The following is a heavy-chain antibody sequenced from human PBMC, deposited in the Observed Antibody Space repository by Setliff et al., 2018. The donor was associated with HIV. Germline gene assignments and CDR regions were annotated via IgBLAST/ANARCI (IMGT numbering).Heavy chain of an antibody. Sequence: SVKVSCKASGGTSTTYGINWVRQAPGQGLEWMGRIIPAFGTSNSAQSFQGRLTLVADKSSNTAYMELNSLISEDTAIYYCAQEGHVATPGSSEFDPWGQGTLVTVSS. CDR3: AQEGHVATPGSSEFDP. CDR2: IIPAFGTS. J-gene: IGHJ5*02. D-gene: IGHD2-15*01. CDR1: GGTSTTYG. V-gene: IGHV1-69*06.